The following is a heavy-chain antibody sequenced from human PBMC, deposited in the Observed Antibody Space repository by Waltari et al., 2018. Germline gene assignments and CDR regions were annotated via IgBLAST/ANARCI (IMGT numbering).Heavy chain of an antibody. CDR2: INDSGST. D-gene: IGHD6-6*01. CDR3: ARHGRIRAVALIEY. Sequence: QVQLQQWGAGLMKPSETLSLTCAVYGGSFSGYYWTWIRQPPGKGLEWIGEINDSGSTNYISCLKTRVTISIDTSKNQFSLKLTSVTATDTAMYYCARHGRIRAVALIEYWGQGTLVTVSS. V-gene: IGHV4-34*01. CDR1: GGSFSGYY. J-gene: IGHJ4*02.